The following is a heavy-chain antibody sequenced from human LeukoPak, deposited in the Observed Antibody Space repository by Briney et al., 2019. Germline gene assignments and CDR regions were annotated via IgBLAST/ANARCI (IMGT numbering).Heavy chain of an antibody. V-gene: IGHV4-59*01. CDR1: GGSISSYY. CDR2: IYYSGST. D-gene: IGHD5-18*01. CDR3: ARDPAMVGGGWFDP. J-gene: IGHJ5*02. Sequence: SETLSLTCTVSGGSISSYYWSWIRQPPGKGLEWIGYIYYSGSTNYNPSLKSRVTISVDTSKNQFSLKLSSVTAADTAVYYCARDPAMVGGGWFDPWGQGTLVTVSS.